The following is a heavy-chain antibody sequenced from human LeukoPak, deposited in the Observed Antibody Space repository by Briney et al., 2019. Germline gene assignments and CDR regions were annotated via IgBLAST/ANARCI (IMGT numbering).Heavy chain of an antibody. V-gene: IGHV4-4*02. CDR1: GGSISSSNW. Sequence: SGTLSLTCAVSGGSISSSNWWSWVRQPPGKGLEWIGEIYHSGSTNYNPSLKSRVTISVDKSKYQFSLKLSSVTAADTAVYYCARDSYDSSGYYGYFDYWGQGTLVTVSS. CDR2: IYHSGST. D-gene: IGHD3-22*01. CDR3: ARDSYDSSGYYGYFDY. J-gene: IGHJ4*02.